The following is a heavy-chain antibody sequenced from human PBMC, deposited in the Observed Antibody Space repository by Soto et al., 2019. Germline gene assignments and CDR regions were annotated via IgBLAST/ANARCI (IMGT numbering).Heavy chain of an antibody. D-gene: IGHD3-10*01. V-gene: IGHV1-2*04. CDR2: INPNSGGT. CDR3: ARASLGIYGSGSYYRN. CDR1: GYTFTGYY. J-gene: IGHJ4*02. Sequence: RASVKVSCKASGYTFTGYYMHWVRQAPGQRLEWMGWINPNSGGTNYAQKFQGWVTMTRDTSISTAYMELSRLRSDDTAVYYCARASLGIYGSGSYYRNWGQGTLVTVSS.